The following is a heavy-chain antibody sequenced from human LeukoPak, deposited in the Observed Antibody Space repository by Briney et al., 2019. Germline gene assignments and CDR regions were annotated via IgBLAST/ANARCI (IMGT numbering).Heavy chain of an antibody. V-gene: IGHV4-4*07. D-gene: IGHD4-23*01. CDR3: ARHGGYSGNPMPFDS. CDR2: IYTSGST. J-gene: IGHJ4*02. Sequence: SETLSLTCTVSGGSISSYYWSWIRQPAGKGLEWIGRIYTSGSTNYNPSLKSRVTMSVDTSKNQFSLKLSSVTAADTALYYCARHGGYSGNPMPFDSWGQGTLVTVSS. CDR1: GGSISSYY.